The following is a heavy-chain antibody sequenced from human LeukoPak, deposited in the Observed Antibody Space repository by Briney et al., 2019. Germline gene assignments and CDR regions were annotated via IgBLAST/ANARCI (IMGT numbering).Heavy chain of an antibody. D-gene: IGHD2-21*02. CDR2: ISGDSKYI. V-gene: IGHV3-21*01. CDR3: ARIPWGGAYCGGDCYLDY. Sequence: GGSLRLSCAGSGFTFSRYTFNWVRQAPGRGLEWVSAISGDSKYIYYTDSVKGRFTISRDNAKNSVYLQMNSLRAEDTAVYYCARIPWGGAYCGGDCYLDYWGQGTLVTVSS. J-gene: IGHJ4*02. CDR1: GFTFSRYT.